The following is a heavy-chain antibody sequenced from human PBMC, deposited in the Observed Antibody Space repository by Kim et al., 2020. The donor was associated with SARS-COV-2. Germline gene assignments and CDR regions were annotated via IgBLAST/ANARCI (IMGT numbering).Heavy chain of an antibody. CDR1: GFTFSNAW. CDR3: TTAECNWNDWCSYYYYGMDV. CDR2: IKSKTDGGTT. J-gene: IGHJ6*02. D-gene: IGHD1-1*01. V-gene: IGHV3-15*01. Sequence: GGSLRLSCAASGFTFSNAWMSWVRQAPGKGLEWVGRIKSKTDGGTTDYAAPVKGRFTISRDDSKNTLYLQMNSLKTEDTAVYYCTTAECNWNDWCSYYYYGMDVWGQGTTVTVSS.